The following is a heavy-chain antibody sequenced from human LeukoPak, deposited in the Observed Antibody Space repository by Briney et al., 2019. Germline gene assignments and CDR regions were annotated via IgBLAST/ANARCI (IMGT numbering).Heavy chain of an antibody. CDR1: GYSISSGYY. CDR2: IYHSGST. J-gene: IGHJ6*04. V-gene: IGHV4-38-2*02. D-gene: IGHD2-8*02. CDR3: ARQSSLRSPLVP. Sequence: SETLSLTCTVSGYSISSGYYWGWIRQPPGKGLEWIGSIYHSGSTYYNPSLKSRVTISVDASKNQFSLKLSSVTATDTAVYYCARQSSLRSPLVPWGKGTTVTVSS.